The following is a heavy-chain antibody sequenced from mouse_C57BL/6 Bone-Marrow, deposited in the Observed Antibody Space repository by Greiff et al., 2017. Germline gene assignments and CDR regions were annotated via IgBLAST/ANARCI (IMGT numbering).Heavy chain of an antibody. J-gene: IGHJ3*01. V-gene: IGHV1-69*01. CDR2: IDPSDSYT. Sequence: QVQLQQPGAELVMPGASVKLSCKASGYTFTSYWMHWVKQRPGHGLEWIGEIDPSDSYTNYNQKFKGKSTLTVDKSSSTAYMQLSSLTSEDSAVYYCALLIYYYGSAWFAYWGQGTLVTVSA. CDR3: ALLIYYYGSAWFAY. D-gene: IGHD1-1*01. CDR1: GYTFTSYW.